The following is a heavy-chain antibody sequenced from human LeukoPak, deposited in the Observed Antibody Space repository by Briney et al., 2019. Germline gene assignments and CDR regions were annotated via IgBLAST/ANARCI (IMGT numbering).Heavy chain of an antibody. Sequence: GASVTVSCKASGYTFTSYAMNWVRQAPGQGLEWMGWINTNTGNPTYAQGFTGRFVFSLDTSVSTAYLQISSLKAEDTAVYYCARASRGSGYDGFDYWGQGTLVTVSS. V-gene: IGHV7-4-1*02. D-gene: IGHD5-12*01. J-gene: IGHJ4*02. CDR1: GYTFTSYA. CDR3: ARASRGSGYDGFDY. CDR2: INTNTGNP.